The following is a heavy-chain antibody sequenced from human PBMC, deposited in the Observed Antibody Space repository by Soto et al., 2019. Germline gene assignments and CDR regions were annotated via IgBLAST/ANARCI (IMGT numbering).Heavy chain of an antibody. CDR2: ISSSSSYI. CDR3: ARDDSYGSPGIDYFDY. D-gene: IGHD5-18*01. Sequence: EVQLVESGGGLVKPGGSLRLSCAASGFTFSSYSMNWVRQAPGKGLEWVSSISSSSSYIYYADSVKGRFTISRDNAKNSLYLQMNSLRAEDTAVYYCARDDSYGSPGIDYFDYWGQGTLVTVSS. V-gene: IGHV3-21*01. J-gene: IGHJ4*02. CDR1: GFTFSSYS.